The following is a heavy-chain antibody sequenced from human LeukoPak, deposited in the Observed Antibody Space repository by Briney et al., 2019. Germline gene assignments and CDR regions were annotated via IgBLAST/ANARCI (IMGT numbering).Heavy chain of an antibody. J-gene: IGHJ6*04. V-gene: IGHV4-34*01. Sequence: SSETLSLTCAVYGGSFSGYYWSWIRQPPGKGLERIGEINHSGSTNYNPSLKSRVPISVDTSKNQFSLKLSSVTAADTAVYYCARGRWLRLAYYYGMDVWGKGTTVTVSS. D-gene: IGHD5-12*01. CDR3: ARGRWLRLAYYYGMDV. CDR2: INHSGST. CDR1: GGSFSGYY.